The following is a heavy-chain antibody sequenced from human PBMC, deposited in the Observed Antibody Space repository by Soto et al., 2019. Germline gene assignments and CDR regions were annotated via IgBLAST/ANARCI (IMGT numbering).Heavy chain of an antibody. CDR1: GFTFSRYS. J-gene: IGHJ3*02. CDR2: ISSSSSTI. D-gene: IGHD3-22*01. CDR3: GGDSSGYFYPDVFDI. Sequence: GGSLRLSCAASGFTFSRYSMNWVRQAPGKGLEWVSYISSSSSTIYYADSVKGRFTISRDNAKNSLYLQMNSLRDEDAAVYYCGGDSSGYFYPDVFDIWGQGTMVTVSS. V-gene: IGHV3-48*02.